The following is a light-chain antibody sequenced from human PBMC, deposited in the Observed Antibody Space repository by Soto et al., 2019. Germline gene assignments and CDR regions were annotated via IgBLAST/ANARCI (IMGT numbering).Light chain of an antibody. CDR3: QQLDTYPLT. Sequence: DILLTQSPSFLSASVGDRVTITCRASQAIAQGRTTYFAWNQQKPGNAPELLISDASTLEYVVPSRFGVSECGTEYTLTNNNLQPEDCATYYCQQLDTYPLTFGGATKVEIK. J-gene: IGKJ4*01. CDR1: QAIAQGRTTY. V-gene: IGKV1-9*01. CDR2: DAS.